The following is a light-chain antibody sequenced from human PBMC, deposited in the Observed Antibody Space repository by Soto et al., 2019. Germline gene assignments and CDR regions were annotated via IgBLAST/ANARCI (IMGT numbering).Light chain of an antibody. V-gene: IGLV3-21*02. CDR3: CSYADGQTLA. Sequence: SYELTQPPSVSVAPGQTARITCGGNNIGSKSVHWYQQKPGQAPVLVVYDDSDRPSGIPERFSGSNSGNTATLTISRVEAGDEADYFCCSYADGQTLAFGGGTKLTVL. CDR2: DDS. CDR1: NIGSKS. J-gene: IGLJ2*01.